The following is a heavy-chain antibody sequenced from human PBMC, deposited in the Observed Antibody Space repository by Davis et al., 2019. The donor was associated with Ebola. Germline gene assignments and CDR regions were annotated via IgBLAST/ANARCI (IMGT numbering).Heavy chain of an antibody. V-gene: IGHV4-31*03. CDR2: IYYSGTT. CDR1: AGSISSGGYY. D-gene: IGHD2-15*01. J-gene: IGHJ2*01. CDR3: ARWGGGNIWYFEL. Sequence: MPSETLSLTCTVSAGSISSGGYYWSWIRPHPGKGLAWIGYIYYSGTTYYNPSLKSRVTISVDTSKNQFSLKLSAVTAADTAVYYCARWGGGNIWYFELWGRGTLVTVSS.